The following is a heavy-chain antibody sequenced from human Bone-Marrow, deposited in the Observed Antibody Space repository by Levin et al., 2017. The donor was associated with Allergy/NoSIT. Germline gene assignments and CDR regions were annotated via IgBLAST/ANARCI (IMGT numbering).Heavy chain of an antibody. J-gene: IGHJ3*02. CDR2: IYYSGNT. CDR1: GGSVSSGGYY. Sequence: PSETLSLTCTVSGGSVSSGGYYWNWIRLHLGKGLEWIGNIYYSGNTYYNPSLKSRLTISVDTSKNQFSLRLSSVTAADTAVYYCARVVGPNIVVVPAAIGAFDIWGQGTMVTVSS. CDR3: ARVVGPNIVVVPAAIGAFDI. V-gene: IGHV4-31*03. D-gene: IGHD2-2*01.